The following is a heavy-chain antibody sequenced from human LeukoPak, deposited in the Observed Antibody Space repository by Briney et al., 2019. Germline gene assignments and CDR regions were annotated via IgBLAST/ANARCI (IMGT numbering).Heavy chain of an antibody. J-gene: IGHJ4*02. Sequence: GGSLRLSCAASGLTFSSYAMSWVRQAPGKGLEWVANIKQDGSEKYYVDSVKGRFTISRDNAKNSVYLQMHSLRAEDTAVYYCSRSLNSWGQGTLVTVSS. CDR3: SRSLNS. V-gene: IGHV3-7*01. CDR1: GLTFSSYA. CDR2: IKQDGSEK.